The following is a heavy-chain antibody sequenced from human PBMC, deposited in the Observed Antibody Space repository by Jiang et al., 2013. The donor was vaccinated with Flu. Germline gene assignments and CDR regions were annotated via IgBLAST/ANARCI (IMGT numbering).Heavy chain of an antibody. CDR1: GGTSAAML. Sequence: QLVESGAEVKKPGSSVKVSCKASGGTSAAMLSARVRQAPGQGLEWMGGIIPIFGTANYAQKFQGRVTITADESTSTAYMELSSLRSEDTAVYYCADGGITMVRGVMDYYYGMDVWGQGTTVTVSS. CDR3: ADGGITMVRGVMDYYYGMDV. J-gene: IGHJ6*02. V-gene: IGHV1-69*01. CDR2: IIPIFGTA. D-gene: IGHD3-10*01.